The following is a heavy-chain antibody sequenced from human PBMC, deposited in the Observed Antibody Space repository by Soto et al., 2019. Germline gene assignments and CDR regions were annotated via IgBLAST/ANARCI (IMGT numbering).Heavy chain of an antibody. CDR1: GFTFSSYG. D-gene: IGHD6-19*01. CDR3: ALIAVAGNFDY. CDR2: ISYDGSNK. Sequence: QVPLVESGGGVVQPGMSLTLSCAASGFTFSSYGMHWVRQAPGQGLEWVADISYDGSNKYYADSVKGRFTISRDNSKNTLYLQINSLRAEDTAVYYCALIAVAGNFDYWGQGTLVTVSS. V-gene: IGHV3-30*03. J-gene: IGHJ4*02.